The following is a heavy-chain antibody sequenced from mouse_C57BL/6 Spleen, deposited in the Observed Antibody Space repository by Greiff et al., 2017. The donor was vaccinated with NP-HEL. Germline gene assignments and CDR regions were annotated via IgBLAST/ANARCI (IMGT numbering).Heavy chain of an antibody. Sequence: DVHLVESGEGLVKPGGSLKLSCAASGFTFSSYAMSWVRQTPEKRLEWVAYISSGGDYIYYADTVKGRFTISRDNARNTLYLQMSSLKSEDTAMYYCTRDSHYYCSSYLFAYWGQGTLVTVSA. CDR1: GFTFSSYA. J-gene: IGHJ3*01. CDR2: ISSGGDYI. D-gene: IGHD1-1*01. V-gene: IGHV5-9-1*02. CDR3: TRDSHYYCSSYLFAY.